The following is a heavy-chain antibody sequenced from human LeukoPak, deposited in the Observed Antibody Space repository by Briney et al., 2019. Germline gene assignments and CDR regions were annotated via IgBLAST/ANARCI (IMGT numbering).Heavy chain of an antibody. J-gene: IGHJ4*02. CDR3: AKDSNWAFDY. Sequence: HPGTSLRLSCAVSGFTMKNFGMHWVRQAPGKGLEWVAYIRKDGSDKYYVDSVKGRFTISRDSSKNMVYLQMNGLRAEDTAVYYCAKDSNWAFDYWGQGTLVSVSS. V-gene: IGHV3-30*02. CDR2: IRKDGSDK. D-gene: IGHD7-27*01. CDR1: GFTMKNFG.